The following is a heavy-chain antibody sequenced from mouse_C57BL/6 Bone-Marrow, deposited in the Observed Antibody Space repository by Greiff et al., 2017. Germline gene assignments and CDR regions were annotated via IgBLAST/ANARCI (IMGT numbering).Heavy chain of an antibody. Sequence: QVQLQQPGAELVRPGTSVKLSCKASGYTFTSYWMHWVKQRPGQGLEWIGVIDPSDSYTNYNQKFKGKATLTVDTSSSTAYMQLSSLTSEDSAVYYCAREITTVVAPFDDWGQGTTLTVSS. V-gene: IGHV1-59*01. D-gene: IGHD1-1*01. CDR2: IDPSDSYT. CDR1: GYTFTSYW. J-gene: IGHJ2*01. CDR3: AREITTVVAPFDD.